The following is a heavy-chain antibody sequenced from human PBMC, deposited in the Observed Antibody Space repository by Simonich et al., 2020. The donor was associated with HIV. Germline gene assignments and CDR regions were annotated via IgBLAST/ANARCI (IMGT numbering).Heavy chain of an antibody. CDR2: VNPEDGEK. J-gene: IGHJ3*01. V-gene: IGHV1-24*01. CDR1: GYTLTELS. D-gene: IGHD3-22*01. CDR3: AAVKYYYDSSGFSYDGVDV. Sequence: QVQLVQSGAEVKKPGASVKVSCKVSGYTLTELSMHWVRQAPGKGVEWMGGVNPEDGEKIYAQKFEGRVTMTEDSSTDTAHMELSSLTSEDTAVYFCAAVKYYYDSSGFSYDGVDVWGQGTMVTVSS.